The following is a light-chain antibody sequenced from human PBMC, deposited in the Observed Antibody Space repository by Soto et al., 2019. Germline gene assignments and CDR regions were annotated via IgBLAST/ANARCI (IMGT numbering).Light chain of an antibody. CDR2: GAS. CDR3: QQYNNWPAIT. Sequence: EIVMTQSPVTLSVYPGERATLSCRASQSVSSNLAWYQQKPGQAPRLLIYGASTRATGIPARFSGSGSGTEFTLTISSLQSEDFAVYYCQQYNNWPAITFGQGTRLEIK. CDR1: QSVSSN. V-gene: IGKV3-15*01. J-gene: IGKJ5*01.